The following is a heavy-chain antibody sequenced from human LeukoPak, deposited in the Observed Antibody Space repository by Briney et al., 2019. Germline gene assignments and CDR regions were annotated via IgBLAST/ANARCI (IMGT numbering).Heavy chain of an antibody. Sequence: GGSLRLPCAASGFTFSSYGMHWVRQAPGKGLEWVAVIWYDGSNKYYADSVKGRFTISRDNSKNTLYLQMNSLRAEDTAVYYCAKDQVSRCRGGSCSAFDYWGQGTLVTVSS. J-gene: IGHJ4*02. CDR2: IWYDGSNK. CDR3: AKDQVSRCRGGSCSAFDY. D-gene: IGHD2-15*01. V-gene: IGHV3-33*06. CDR1: GFTFSSYG.